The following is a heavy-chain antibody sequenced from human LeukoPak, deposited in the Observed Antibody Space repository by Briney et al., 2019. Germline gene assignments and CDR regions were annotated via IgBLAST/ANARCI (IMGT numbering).Heavy chain of an antibody. V-gene: IGHV1-18*01. CDR2: SAYNGNT. D-gene: IGHD6-13*01. Sequence: SAYNGNTNYAQKLHGRVTMTTDTSTSTAYMELRSLRSDDTAVYYCARVGSSSWYYYGMDVWGQGTTVTVSS. CDR3: ARVGSSSWYYYGMDV. J-gene: IGHJ6*02.